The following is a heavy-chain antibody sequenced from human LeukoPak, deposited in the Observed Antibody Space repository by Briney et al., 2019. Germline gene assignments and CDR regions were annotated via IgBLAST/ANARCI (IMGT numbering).Heavy chain of an antibody. D-gene: IGHD3-10*01. CDR3: ARDGITMRILEY. J-gene: IGHJ4*02. CDR2: ITSSSIYI. CDR1: GFTFSRYN. Sequence: GGSLRLSCAASGFTFSRYNMNWVRQAPRKGLEWVSSITSSSIYIYYADSMKGRFTISRDNAKNSLYLQMDSLRAEDTAVYYCARDGITMRILEYWGQGTLVTVSS. V-gene: IGHV3-21*01.